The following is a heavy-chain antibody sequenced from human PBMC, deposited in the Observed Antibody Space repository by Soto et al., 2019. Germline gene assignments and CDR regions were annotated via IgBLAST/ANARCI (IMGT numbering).Heavy chain of an antibody. J-gene: IGHJ4*02. CDR3: ASSPSLLWGYFDY. CDR1: SGSISSSNW. D-gene: IGHD3-10*01. V-gene: IGHV4-4*02. Sequence: QVQLQESGPGLVKPSGTLSLTCAVSSGSISSSNWWSWVRQPLGKGLEWIGEIYHSGSTNYNPSLKSRVTISVDKSKNQFSLKLSSVTAADTAVYYCASSPSLLWGYFDYWGQGTLVTVSS. CDR2: IYHSGST.